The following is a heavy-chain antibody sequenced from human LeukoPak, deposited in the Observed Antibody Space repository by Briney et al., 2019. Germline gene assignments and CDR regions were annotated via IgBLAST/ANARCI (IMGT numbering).Heavy chain of an antibody. D-gene: IGHD6-6*01. CDR3: AARYTGPVYSSSPGFVVGRDY. Sequence: GGSLRLSCAASGFAFSSYSMNWVRQAPGKGLEWVSYIRSSSSYIHYADSVKGRFTISRDNAKNSLYLQMNSLRAEDTAVYYCAARYTGPVYSSSPGFVVGRDYWGQGTLVTVSS. CDR2: IRSSSSYI. J-gene: IGHJ4*02. V-gene: IGHV3-21*01. CDR1: GFAFSSYS.